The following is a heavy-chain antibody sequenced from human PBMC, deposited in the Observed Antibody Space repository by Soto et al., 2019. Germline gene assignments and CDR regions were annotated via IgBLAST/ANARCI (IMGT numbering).Heavy chain of an antibody. D-gene: IGHD2-8*01. V-gene: IGHV1-3*01. Sequence: RASVKVSCKASGGTFTSYGIHWVRQAPGQRLEWTGWINAGNGNTKYSEKFQGRVTITRDTSASTAYLELSSLTSDDTAVYFRVRYGVAASYWGQGTQVTVSS. CDR2: INAGNGNT. CDR1: GGTFTSYG. J-gene: IGHJ4*01. CDR3: VRYGVAASY.